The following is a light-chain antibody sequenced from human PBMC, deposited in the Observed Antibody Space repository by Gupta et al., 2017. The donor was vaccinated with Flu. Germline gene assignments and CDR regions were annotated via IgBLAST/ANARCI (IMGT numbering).Light chain of an antibody. CDR2: STY. CDR3: QQSVNIPRT. V-gene: IGKV1-39*01. Sequence: PSSLSASVGDRVTITCRASQRISTYLNWYLQRPGKAPNLLIYSTYQVTRGVPARFSGSGSRTNFSLTISRLQAEDFATYYCQQSVNIPRTFGQGTIVDI. CDR1: QRISTY. J-gene: IGKJ2*01.